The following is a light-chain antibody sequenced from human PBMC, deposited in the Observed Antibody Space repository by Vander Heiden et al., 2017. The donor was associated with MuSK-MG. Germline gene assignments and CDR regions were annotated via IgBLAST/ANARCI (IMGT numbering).Light chain of an antibody. CDR1: SSNIGAGYD. Sequence: QSVLPQPPSVPGAPGQRVTISCTGSSSNIGAGYDVHWYQQLPGTAPKLLIYGNSNRPSGVPDRFSGSKSGTSASLAITGLQAEDEADYYCQSYDSSHVVFGGGTKLTVL. J-gene: IGLJ2*01. CDR3: QSYDSSHVV. V-gene: IGLV1-40*01. CDR2: GNS.